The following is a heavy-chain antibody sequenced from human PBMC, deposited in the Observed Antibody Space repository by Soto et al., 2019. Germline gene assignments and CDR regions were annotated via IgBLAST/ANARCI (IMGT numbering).Heavy chain of an antibody. Sequence: SVKVSCKASGGTFSSYTISWVRQAPGQGLEWMGRIIPIHGITNYAQKLQGRVTITTDKSTSTAYMELRSLRSDDTAVYYCARDFYYGSGAPGVVDYWGQG. CDR2: IIPIHGIT. J-gene: IGHJ4*02. CDR3: ARDFYYGSGAPGVVDY. CDR1: GGTFSSYT. V-gene: IGHV1-69*04. D-gene: IGHD3-10*01.